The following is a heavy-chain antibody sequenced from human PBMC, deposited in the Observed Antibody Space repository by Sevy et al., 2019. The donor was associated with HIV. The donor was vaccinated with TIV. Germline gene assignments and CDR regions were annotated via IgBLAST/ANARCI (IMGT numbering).Heavy chain of an antibody. CDR1: GFTFSSYA. CDR3: AREVTGIAAPTGYYFDY. Sequence: GGSLRLSCAASGFTFSSYAMHWVRQAPGKGLEWVAVISYDGSNKYYADSVKGRFTISRENSKNTLYLQMNSLRAEETAVYYCAREVTGIAAPTGYYFDYWGQGTLVTVSS. V-gene: IGHV3-30-3*01. J-gene: IGHJ4*02. CDR2: ISYDGSNK. D-gene: IGHD6-13*01.